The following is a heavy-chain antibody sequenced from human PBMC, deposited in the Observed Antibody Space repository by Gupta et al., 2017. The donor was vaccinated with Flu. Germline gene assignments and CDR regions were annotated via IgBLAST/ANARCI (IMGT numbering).Heavy chain of an antibody. J-gene: IGHJ6*03. CDR3: ARVRYCSSTSCYPDMDV. D-gene: IGHD2-2*01. CDR1: GFTFSSYG. Sequence: QVQLVESGGGVVQPGRSLRLSCAASGFTFSSYGMHWVRQAPGKGLEWVAVIWYDGSNKYYADSVKGRFTISRDNSKNTLYLQMNSLRAEDTAVYYCARVRYCSSTSCYPDMDVWGKGTTVTVSS. V-gene: IGHV3-33*01. CDR2: IWYDGSNK.